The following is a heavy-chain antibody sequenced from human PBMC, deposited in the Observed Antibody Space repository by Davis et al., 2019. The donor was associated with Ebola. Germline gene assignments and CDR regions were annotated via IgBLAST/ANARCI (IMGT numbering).Heavy chain of an antibody. D-gene: IGHD6-19*01. J-gene: IGHJ3*01. CDR3: AKDTSNVWFDV. V-gene: IGHV3-23*01. CDR2: LGLSADT. CDR1: GFTFSSSA. Sequence: GESLKISCAASGFTFSSSAMSWVRQAPGKGLEWVSTLGLSADTYYADSVKGRFTISRDNSKNTLYLQMNSLRVEDTAMYYCAKDTSNVWFDVWGQGTMVTVSS.